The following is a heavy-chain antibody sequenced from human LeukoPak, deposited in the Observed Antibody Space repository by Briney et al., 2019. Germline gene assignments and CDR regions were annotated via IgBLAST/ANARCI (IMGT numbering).Heavy chain of an antibody. CDR3: ARQRGYCSGGSCRGWFDP. CDR2: ISSSSSYI. Sequence: GGSLRLSCAASGFTFSSYSMNRVHQAPGKGLEWVSSISSSSSYIYQADSVKGRLTISRDNAKNSLYLQMNSLRVEDTAVYYCARQRGYCSGGSCRGWFDPWGQGTLVTVSS. V-gene: IGHV3-21*01. D-gene: IGHD2-15*01. J-gene: IGHJ5*02. CDR1: GFTFSSYS.